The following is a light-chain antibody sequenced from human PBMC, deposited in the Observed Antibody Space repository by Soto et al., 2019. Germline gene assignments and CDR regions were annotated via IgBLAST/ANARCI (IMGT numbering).Light chain of an antibody. CDR1: RSIRAY. V-gene: IGKV1-39*01. CDR2: GAT. Sequence: DIQMTQSPSSLFASVGDTVTISCRASRSIRAYLNWYQHKPGKAPNLLIYGATTLHSGVPSRFSGSGTGTDFSLTISSLQPEDFESYYCQQTFSVTPLTFGGGTKVEI. J-gene: IGKJ4*01. CDR3: QQTFSVTPLT.